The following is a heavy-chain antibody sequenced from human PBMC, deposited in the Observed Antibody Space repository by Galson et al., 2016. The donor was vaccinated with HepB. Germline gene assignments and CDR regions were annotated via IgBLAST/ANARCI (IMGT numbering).Heavy chain of an antibody. Sequence: SLRLSCAASGFSCSNYAMSWVRQAPGKGLEWVSGISDSGGNTYFADSVKGRFTISRDNSRNTLYLQMNSLRAEDTAVYYCASIFRYSSSQHPGYWGQGTLVTVSS. V-gene: IGHV3-23*01. J-gene: IGHJ4*02. CDR3: ASIFRYSSSQHPGY. CDR2: ISDSGGNT. D-gene: IGHD6-13*01. CDR1: GFSCSNYA.